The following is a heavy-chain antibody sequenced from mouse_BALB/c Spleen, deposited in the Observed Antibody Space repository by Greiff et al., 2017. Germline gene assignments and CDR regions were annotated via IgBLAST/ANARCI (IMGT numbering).Heavy chain of an antibody. CDR2: INPYNDGT. CDR3: ARKGPYYRYDDFAY. D-gene: IGHD2-14*01. CDR1: GYTFTSYV. J-gene: IGHJ3*01. V-gene: IGHV1-14*01. Sequence: EVKLMESGPELVKPGASVKMSCKASGYTFTSYVMHWVKQKPGQGLEWIGYINPYNDGTKYNEKFKGKATLTSDKSSSTAYMELSSLTSEDSAVYYCARKGPYYRYDDFAYWGQGTLVTVSA.